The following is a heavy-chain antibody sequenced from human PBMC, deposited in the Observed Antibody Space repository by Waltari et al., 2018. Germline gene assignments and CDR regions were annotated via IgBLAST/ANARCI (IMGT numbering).Heavy chain of an antibody. V-gene: IGHV1-69*08. J-gene: IGHJ4*02. CDR2: SLPIFGTA. CDR1: GGTFSSYA. CDR3: AGGSLVDSSGYYQSLFDFDY. D-gene: IGHD3-22*01. Sequence: QVQLVQSGAEVKKPGSSVKVSCKASGGTFSSYAISWVRQAPGQGLEWMGRSLPIFGTANYAQKFQGRVTITADKSTSTAYMELSSLRSEDTAVYYCAGGSLVDSSGYYQSLFDFDYWGQGTLVTVSS.